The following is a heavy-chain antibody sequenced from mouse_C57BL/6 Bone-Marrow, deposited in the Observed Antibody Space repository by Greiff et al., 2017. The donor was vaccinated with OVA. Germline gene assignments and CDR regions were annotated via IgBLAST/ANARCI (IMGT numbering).Heavy chain of an antibody. J-gene: IGHJ2*01. CDR1: GYTFTDYN. Sequence: EVNLVESGPELVKPGASVKMSCKASGYTFTDYNMHWVKQSHGKSLEWIGYINPNNGGTSYNQKFKGKATLTVNKSSSTAYMELRSLTSEDSAVYYCARDGYYFDYWGQGTTLTVSS. D-gene: IGHD2-3*01. CDR2: INPNNGGT. CDR3: ARDGYYFDY. V-gene: IGHV1-22*01.